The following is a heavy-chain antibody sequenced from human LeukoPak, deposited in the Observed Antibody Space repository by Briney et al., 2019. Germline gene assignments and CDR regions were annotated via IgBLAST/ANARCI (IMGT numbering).Heavy chain of an antibody. CDR1: GFMFSSSW. CDR3: ARDGTPIYNSGWVYMDV. J-gene: IGHJ6*03. V-gene: IGHV3-7*01. CDR2: IKEDGSDK. Sequence: GGSLRLSCAASGFMFSSSWMAWVRQAPGKGLEWVANIKEDGSDKNYVDSMKGRFTISRDNAENSLYLQMNSLRVEDTAVYYCARDGTPIYNSGWVYMDVWGRGTTVTISS. D-gene: IGHD6-25*01.